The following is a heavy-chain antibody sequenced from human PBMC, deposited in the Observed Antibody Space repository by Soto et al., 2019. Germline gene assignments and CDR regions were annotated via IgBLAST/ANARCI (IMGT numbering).Heavy chain of an antibody. V-gene: IGHV3-30*18. Sequence: PGGSLRLSCAASGFTFSSYGMHWVRQAPGKGLEWVAVISYDGSNKYYADSVKGRFTISRDNSKNTLYLQMNSLRAEDTAVYYCAKDFTTVTTFFFHYGMDVWGQGTTVTVSS. CDR3: AKDFTTVTTFFFHYGMDV. CDR2: ISYDGSNK. J-gene: IGHJ6*02. D-gene: IGHD4-17*01. CDR1: GFTFSSYG.